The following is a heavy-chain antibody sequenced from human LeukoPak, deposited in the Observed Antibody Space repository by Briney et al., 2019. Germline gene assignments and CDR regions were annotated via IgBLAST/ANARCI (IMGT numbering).Heavy chain of an antibody. CDR2: INHSGST. V-gene: IGHV4-34*01. CDR3: ARAVIWVYFDY. Sequence: SETLSLTCAVYGGSFSGYYWSWIRQPPGKGLEWIGEINHSGSTNYNPSLKSRVTISVDTSKNQFSLKLSSVTAADTAVYYCARAVIWVYFDYWGQGTLVTVSS. J-gene: IGHJ4*02. CDR1: GGSFSGYY. D-gene: IGHD3-22*01.